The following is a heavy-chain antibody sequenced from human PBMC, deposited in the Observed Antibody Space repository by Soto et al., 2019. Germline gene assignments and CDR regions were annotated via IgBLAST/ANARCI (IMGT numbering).Heavy chain of an antibody. D-gene: IGHD2-8*01. CDR1: DDSINSGGHH. V-gene: IGHV4-31*03. CDR2: IFHSGST. Sequence: QVQLQESGPGLVKPSQTLSLTCTVSDDSINSGGHHWSWIRQHPGKGLEWIGNIFHSGSTNFNPSLKSRVTMSVDTSENQFSLKLTSVTAADTAVYYCARAHYCTSGVCFDSWGQGTLVTVSS. J-gene: IGHJ4*02. CDR3: ARAHYCTSGVCFDS.